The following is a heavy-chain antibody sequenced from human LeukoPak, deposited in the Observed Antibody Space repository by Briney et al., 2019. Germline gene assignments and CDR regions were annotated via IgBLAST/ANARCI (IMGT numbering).Heavy chain of an antibody. CDR2: IYSGGST. D-gene: IGHD1-26*01. V-gene: IGHV3-53*01. CDR3: ARGGSYLSAFDI. Sequence: GGSLRLSCAASGFTVSSNYMSWVRQAPGKGLEWVSIIYSGGSTFYADSVKGRFTISRDNSKNTLYLQMNSPRAEDTAVYYCARGGSYLSAFDIWGQGTMVTVSS. J-gene: IGHJ3*02. CDR1: GFTVSSNY.